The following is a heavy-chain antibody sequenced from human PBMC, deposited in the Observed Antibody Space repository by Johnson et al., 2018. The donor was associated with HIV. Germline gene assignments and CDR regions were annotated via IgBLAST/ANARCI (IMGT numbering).Heavy chain of an antibody. CDR2: IGTAGDT. CDR3: ARESTPWGGDYVGYSFDL. V-gene: IGHV3-13*01. J-gene: IGHJ3*01. CDR1: GFTFSSYD. Sequence: VQLVESGGGVVQPGGSLRLSCAASGFTFSSYDMHWVRQATGKGLEWVSAIGTAGDTYYPGSVKGRFTISRDNSKNTLYLQMNSLRAEDTAVYYCARESTPWGGDYVGYSFDLWGQGTTVTVTS. D-gene: IGHD4-17*01.